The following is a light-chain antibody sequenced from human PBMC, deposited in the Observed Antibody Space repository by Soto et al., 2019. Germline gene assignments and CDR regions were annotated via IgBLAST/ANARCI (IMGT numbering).Light chain of an antibody. J-gene: IGLJ1*01. V-gene: IGLV2-14*03. Sequence: QSALTQPASVSGSPGQSITISCTGTSSDVGGYNYVSWYQQHPGKAPKLMIYDVSNRPSGVSNRFSGSKSGNTASLTISGLQTEDEADYYYSSHTSSSTRVFGTGTKLTVL. CDR2: DVS. CDR3: SSHTSSSTRV. CDR1: SSDVGGYNY.